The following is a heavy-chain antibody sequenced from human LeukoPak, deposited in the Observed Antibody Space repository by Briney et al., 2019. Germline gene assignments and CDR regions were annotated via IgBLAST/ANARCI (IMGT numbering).Heavy chain of an antibody. V-gene: IGHV1-46*01. J-gene: IGHJ4*02. CDR3: VRTPPNWGADF. D-gene: IGHD7-27*01. CDR1: GYTFTSYY. Sequence: GASVKVSCKASGYTFTSYYMHWVRQAPGQGLEWMGIINPSGGSTSYAQKFQGRVTMTRDTSTGTAYLELSSLRSEDWAVYYCVRTPPNWGADFWGQGTLVTVSS. CDR2: INPSGGST.